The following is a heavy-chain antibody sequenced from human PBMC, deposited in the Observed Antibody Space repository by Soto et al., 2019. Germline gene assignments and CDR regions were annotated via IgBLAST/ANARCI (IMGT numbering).Heavy chain of an antibody. CDR1: GFTFSNYG. CDR3: ARDEGSSRITIFGMVTITREYYGMDV. CDR2: IWYDGSNK. J-gene: IGHJ6*02. Sequence: QVQLVESGGGVVQPGRSLRLSCAASGFTFSNYGMHWVRQAPGKGLEWVAVIWYDGSNKYYADSVKGRFTISRDNSKNTLYLQMNSLRAEDTAVYFCARDEGSSRITIFGMVTITREYYGMDVWGQGTTVTVSS. D-gene: IGHD3-3*01. V-gene: IGHV3-33*01.